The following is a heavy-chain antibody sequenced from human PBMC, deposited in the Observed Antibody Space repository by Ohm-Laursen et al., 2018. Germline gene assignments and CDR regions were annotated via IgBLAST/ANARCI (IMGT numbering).Heavy chain of an antibody. D-gene: IGHD3-22*01. V-gene: IGHV3-7*01. CDR2: IKQDGSEK. CDR3: ASIVVVTLDAFDI. J-gene: IGHJ3*02. CDR1: GFTFSSYG. Sequence: GSLRLSCTAPGFTFSSYGMHWVRQAPGKGLEWVANIKQDGSEKYYVDSVKGRFTIPRDNAGNSVYLQMNSLRAEDTALYYCASIVVVTLDAFDIWGQGTMVTVSS.